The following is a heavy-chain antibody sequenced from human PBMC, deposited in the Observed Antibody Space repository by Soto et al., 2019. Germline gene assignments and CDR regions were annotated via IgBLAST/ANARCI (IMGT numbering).Heavy chain of an antibody. J-gene: IGHJ6*02. CDR3: AKHLKPYCSSTSCYKYYYYGMDV. D-gene: IGHD2-2*02. V-gene: IGHV3-23*01. Sequence: GGSLRLSCAASGFTFSSYAMSWVRQAPGKGLEWVSAISGSGGSTYYADSVKGRFTISRDNSKNTLYLQMNSLRAEDTAVYYCAKHLKPYCSSTSCYKYYYYGMDVWGQGTTVTVSS. CDR1: GFTFSSYA. CDR2: ISGSGGST.